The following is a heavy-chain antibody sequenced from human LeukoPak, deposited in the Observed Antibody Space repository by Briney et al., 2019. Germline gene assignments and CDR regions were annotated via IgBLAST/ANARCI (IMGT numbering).Heavy chain of an antibody. J-gene: IGHJ5*02. CDR2: IVVGSGNT. CDR1: GFTFTSAA. CDR3: AADYLVPAALDP. Sequence: GTSEKVSCKXSGFTFTSAAMQWVQQARGQRLEWIGGIVVGSGNTNYTQKFQERVTITRDMSTSTANMELSSLRSEDTAVYYCAADYLVPAALDPWGQGTLVTVSS. D-gene: IGHD2-2*01. V-gene: IGHV1-58*02.